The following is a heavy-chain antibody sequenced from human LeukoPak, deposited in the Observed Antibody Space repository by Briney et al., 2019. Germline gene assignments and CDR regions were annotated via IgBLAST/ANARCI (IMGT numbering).Heavy chain of an antibody. CDR2: IYYSGST. D-gene: IGHD6-19*01. Sequence: PSETLSLTCTVSGGSISSYYWSWIRQPLGKGLEWIGYIYYSGSTNYNPSLKSRVTMSVDTSKNQFSLKLSSVTAADTAVYYCARLKYSSGWYWFDPWGQGTLVTVSS. J-gene: IGHJ5*02. CDR1: GGSISSYY. CDR3: ARLKYSSGWYWFDP. V-gene: IGHV4-59*12.